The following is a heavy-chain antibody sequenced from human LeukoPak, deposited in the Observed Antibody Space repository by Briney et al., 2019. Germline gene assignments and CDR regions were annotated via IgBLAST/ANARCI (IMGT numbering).Heavy chain of an antibody. CDR3: ARVLFHEQQLSKSVDDAFDI. CDR1: GRTLSSYA. Sequence: GSSVKVSCKASGRTLSSYAISWMRQAPGQGLECIGGIIPLFNTADSAQKFQGRVTITMDESTSTVYMELSSLRSEDTAVYYCARVLFHEQQLSKSVDDAFDIWGQGTMVTVSS. J-gene: IGHJ3*02. D-gene: IGHD6-13*01. V-gene: IGHV1-69*05. CDR2: IIPLFNTA.